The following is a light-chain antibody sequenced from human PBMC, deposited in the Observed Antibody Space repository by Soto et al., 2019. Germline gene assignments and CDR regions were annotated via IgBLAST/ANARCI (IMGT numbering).Light chain of an antibody. Sequence: IQITPFSSTLSGSVGDSVTITCRARQTICSLLAWYQQKPGKAPKLLIYAASSLQSGVPSRFSGSGSGTDFTLTISSLQPEDFATYYCQQANSFPITFGQGTRLEIK. CDR3: QQANSFPIT. J-gene: IGKJ5*01. V-gene: IGKV1-12*01. CDR1: QTICSL. CDR2: AAS.